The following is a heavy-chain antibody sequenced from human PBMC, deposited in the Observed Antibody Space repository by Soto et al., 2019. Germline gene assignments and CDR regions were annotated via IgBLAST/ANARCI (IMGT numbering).Heavy chain of an antibody. CDR1: GGSISSSSYY. V-gene: IGHV4-39*01. J-gene: IGHJ4*02. CDR2: IYYSGST. CDR3: ARPDSSGSYTPL. Sequence: QLQLQESGPGLVKPSETLSLTCTVSGGSISSSSYYWGWIRQPPGKGLEWIGSIYYSGSTYYNPSLKSRVTISVDTSKNQFSLKLSSVTAADTAVYYCARPDSSGSYTPLWGQGTLVTVSS. D-gene: IGHD3-10*01.